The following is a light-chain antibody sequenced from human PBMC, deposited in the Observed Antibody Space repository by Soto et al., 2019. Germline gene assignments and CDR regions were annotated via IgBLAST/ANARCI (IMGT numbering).Light chain of an antibody. CDR3: SSYAGSNDVV. Sequence: QSVLTQPPSASGSPGQSVTISCTGTSSDVGGYNYVSWYQHHPGKAPKLMIYEVSERPSGVPDRFSGSKSGNTASLTVSGLQAEDEADYYCSSYAGSNDVVFGGGTKLTVL. V-gene: IGLV2-8*01. J-gene: IGLJ2*01. CDR2: EVS. CDR1: SSDVGGYNY.